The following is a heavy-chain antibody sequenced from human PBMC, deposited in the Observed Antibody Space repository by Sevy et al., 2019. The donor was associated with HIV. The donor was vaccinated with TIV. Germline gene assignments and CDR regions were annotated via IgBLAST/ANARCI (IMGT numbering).Heavy chain of an antibody. CDR1: GYTFTSYG. Sequence: ASVKVSYKASGYTFTSYGISWVRQAPGQGLEWMGWISAYNGNTNYAQKLQGRVTMTTDTSTSTAYMELRSLRSDDTAVYYCAGDLGVNWNYDHWGQGTLVTVSS. J-gene: IGHJ5*02. CDR3: AGDLGVNWNYDH. D-gene: IGHD1-7*01. CDR2: ISAYNGNT. V-gene: IGHV1-18*01.